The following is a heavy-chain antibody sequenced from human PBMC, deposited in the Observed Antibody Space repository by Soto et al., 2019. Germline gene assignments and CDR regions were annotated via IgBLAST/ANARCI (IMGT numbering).Heavy chain of an antibody. CDR2: MNPGSGDT. V-gene: IGHV1-8*01. Sequence: CKASGYSFTNNDVTWVRQATGQGLEWMGWMNPGSGDTGYAQKFQGRVTMTRDISIATAYMELSSLRSDDTAIYYCARMATFGSLNWFDPWGQGTLVTVSS. D-gene: IGHD3-16*01. CDR1: GYSFTNND. CDR3: ARMATFGSLNWFDP. J-gene: IGHJ5*02.